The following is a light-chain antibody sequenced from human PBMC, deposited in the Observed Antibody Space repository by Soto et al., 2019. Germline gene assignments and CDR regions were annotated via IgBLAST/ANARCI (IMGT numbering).Light chain of an antibody. CDR2: AAS. Sequence: IQMTQSPSSLSASVGDRVAITCRASQSISSYLNWYQQKPGKAPKLLIYAASSLQSGVPSRFSGSGSGTDFTLTISSLQPEDFASYYCLQDYNYPRTFGQGTKVDIK. CDR3: LQDYNYPRT. V-gene: IGKV1-6*01. J-gene: IGKJ1*01. CDR1: QSISSY.